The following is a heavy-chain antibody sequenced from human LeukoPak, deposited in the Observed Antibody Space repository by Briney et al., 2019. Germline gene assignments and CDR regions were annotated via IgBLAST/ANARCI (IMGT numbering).Heavy chain of an antibody. V-gene: IGHV4-59*01. J-gene: IGHJ6*03. Sequence: SETLSLTCTVSGGSISSYYWSWIRQPPGKGLEWIGYIYYSGSTNYNPSLKSRVTISVDTSKNQFSLKLSSVTAADTAVYYCARNFLPSGYYYYYMDVWGKGTTVTVSS. CDR3: ARNFLPSGYYYYYMDV. CDR2: IYYSGST. CDR1: GGSISSYY. D-gene: IGHD1-7*01.